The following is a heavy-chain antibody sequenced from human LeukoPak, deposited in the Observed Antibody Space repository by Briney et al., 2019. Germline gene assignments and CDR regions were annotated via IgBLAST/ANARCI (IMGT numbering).Heavy chain of an antibody. V-gene: IGHV1-8*01. D-gene: IGHD2-2*01. CDR1: GYTFTSYD. Sequence: ASVKVSCKASGYTFTSYDINWVRQATGQGLEWMGWMNPNSGNTGYAQKFQGRVTMTRNTSISTAYMELSSLRSEDTAVYYCARGNPPVLFGVYQLLSGWSDPWGQGTLVTVSS. CDR3: ARGNPPVLFGVYQLLSGWSDP. CDR2: MNPNSGNT. J-gene: IGHJ5*02.